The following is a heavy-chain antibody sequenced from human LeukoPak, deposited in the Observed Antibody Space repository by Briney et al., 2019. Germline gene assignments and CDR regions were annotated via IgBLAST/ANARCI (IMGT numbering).Heavy chain of an antibody. D-gene: IGHD2-15*01. Sequence: TGGSLRLSCAASGFTFSSYSMNWVRQAPGKGLEWVSYISSSSSTIYYADSVKGRFTISRDNAKNSLYLQMNSLRAEDTAVYYCASQYCSGGSCYLMWGQGTLVTVSS. CDR1: GFTFSSYS. V-gene: IGHV3-48*01. J-gene: IGHJ4*02. CDR2: ISSSSSTI. CDR3: ASQYCSGGSCYLM.